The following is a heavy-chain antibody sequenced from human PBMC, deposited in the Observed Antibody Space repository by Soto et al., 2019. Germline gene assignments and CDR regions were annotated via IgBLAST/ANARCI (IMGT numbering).Heavy chain of an antibody. V-gene: IGHV3-21*01. CDR1: GFTFSRVS. CDR3: ARVAY. J-gene: IGHJ4*02. Sequence: PGGSLRLSCEASGFTFSRVSTNWVRQVPGKGLEWVASISSGSSDTWYADSVKGRFIISRDNAQNSLFLQMNTLRPEDTAMYYCARVAYWGPGTLVTVSS. CDR2: ISSGSSDT.